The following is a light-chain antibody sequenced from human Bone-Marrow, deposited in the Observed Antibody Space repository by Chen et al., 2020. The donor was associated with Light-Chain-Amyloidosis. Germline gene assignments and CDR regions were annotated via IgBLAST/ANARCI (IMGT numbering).Light chain of an antibody. J-gene: IGLJ2*01. V-gene: IGLV3-25*03. Sequence: SYELTQPPSVSVSPGQTARITCSGDDLPTKYAYWCQQKPGQAPVLVIHRDTERPSGISERFSGSSSGTTATLTISGVQAEDEADYHCQSADSSGTDEVIFGGGTKLTVL. CDR2: RDT. CDR3: QSADSSGTDEVI. CDR1: DLPTKY.